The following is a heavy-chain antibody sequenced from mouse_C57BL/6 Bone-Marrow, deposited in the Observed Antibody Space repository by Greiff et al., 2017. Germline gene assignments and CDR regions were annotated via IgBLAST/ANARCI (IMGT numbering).Heavy chain of an antibody. J-gene: IGHJ1*03. CDR1: GYTFTSYW. Sequence: QVQLKQPGAELVKPGASVEMSCKASGYTFTSYWITWVKQRPGQGLEWIGDIYPGSGSTNYNEKFKSKATLTVDTSSSTAYMQLSSLTSEDSAVYYCARPYYSNYWYVDVWGTGTTVTVSS. D-gene: IGHD2-5*01. CDR2: IYPGSGST. CDR3: ARPYYSNYWYVDV. V-gene: IGHV1-55*01.